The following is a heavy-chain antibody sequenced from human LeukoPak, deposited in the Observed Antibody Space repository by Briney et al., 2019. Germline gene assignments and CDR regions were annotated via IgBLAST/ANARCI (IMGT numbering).Heavy chain of an antibody. V-gene: IGHV1-46*01. D-gene: IGHD2-15*01. CDR1: GYTITSYY. CDR3: ARALSGVGYCSGGSCVFDY. CDR2: INPSGGST. J-gene: IGHJ4*02. Sequence: GASAKVSCKASGYTITSYYMHWVRQAPGQGLEWMGIINPSGGSTRYAQKFQGRVTMTRDMSTSTVYMELSSLRSEDTAVYYCARALSGVGYCSGGSCVFDYWGQGTLVTVSS.